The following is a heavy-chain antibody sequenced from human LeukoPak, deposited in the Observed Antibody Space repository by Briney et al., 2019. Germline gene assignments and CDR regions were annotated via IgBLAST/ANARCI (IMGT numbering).Heavy chain of an antibody. V-gene: IGHV1-2*02. CDR2: INANSGGT. CDR3: ARDYYGSGSSTFDP. Sequence: ASVKVSCKASGYTFTGYYLHWVRQAPGQGLEWMGRINANSGGTDYAQKLQGRVTMTTDTSTSTAYMELRSLRSDDTAVYYCARDYYGSGSSTFDPWGQGTLVTVSS. J-gene: IGHJ5*02. D-gene: IGHD3-10*01. CDR1: GYTFTGYY.